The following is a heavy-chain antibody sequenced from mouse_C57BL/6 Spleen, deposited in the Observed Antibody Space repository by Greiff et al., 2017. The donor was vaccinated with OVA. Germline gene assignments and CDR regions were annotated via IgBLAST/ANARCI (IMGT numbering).Heavy chain of an antibody. J-gene: IGHJ2*01. CDR1: GYSITSGYY. V-gene: IGHV3-6*01. CDR2: ISYDGSN. Sequence: EVQVVESGPGLVKPSQSLSLTCSVTGYSITSGYYWNWIRQFPGNKLEWMGYISYDGSNNYNPSLKNRISITRDTSKNQFFLKLNSVTTEDTATYYCARDETGYFDYWGQGTTLTVSS. CDR3: ARDETGYFDY.